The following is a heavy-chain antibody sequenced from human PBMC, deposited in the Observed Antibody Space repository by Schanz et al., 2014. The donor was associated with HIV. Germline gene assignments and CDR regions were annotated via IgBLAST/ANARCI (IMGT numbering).Heavy chain of an antibody. CDR3: AKPEYDSSGNSQSHFDY. D-gene: IGHD3-22*01. V-gene: IGHV3-23*01. J-gene: IGHJ4*02. Sequence: EVQLLDSGGGLVEPGGSLRLSCEASGFSFSSFSMNWVRQAPGKGLEWVSSITESGGRTYYADSVNGRFTISRDNSKNTLYLQMTTLRTEDTAVYYCAKPEYDSSGNSQSHFDYWGQGTLVTVSS. CDR1: GFSFSSFS. CDR2: ITESGGRT.